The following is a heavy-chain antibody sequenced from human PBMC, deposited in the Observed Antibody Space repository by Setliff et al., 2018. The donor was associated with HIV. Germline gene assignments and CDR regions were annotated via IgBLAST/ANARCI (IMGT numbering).Heavy chain of an antibody. J-gene: IGHJ6*02. CDR1: GDSISSSSYY. D-gene: IGHD3-16*01. CDR3: ARGLSCASTWCYTYYYYYYGLDV. V-gene: IGHV4-39*02. CDR2: IHNGGRT. Sequence: SETLSLTCSVSGDSISSSSYYWGWIRQSPGKGLEWIATIHNGGRTYYNPSLDSRVSSSVDTSKNRFFLRLSSVTAADPAVYYCARGLSCASTWCYTYYYYYYGLDVWGQGTTVTVSS.